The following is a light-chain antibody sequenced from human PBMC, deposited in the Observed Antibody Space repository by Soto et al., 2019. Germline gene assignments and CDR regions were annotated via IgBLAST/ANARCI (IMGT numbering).Light chain of an antibody. V-gene: IGKV1-33*01. Sequence: DIPMTQSPSSLSASVVDRVTITCQASQDINNFLNWYQQKPGKAPKLLIYDASNLETGVPSRFSGSGSGTDFTFTISSLQPEDIATYYCQQYDNRPPFTFGQGTRLEI. CDR1: QDINNF. CDR3: QQYDNRPPFT. J-gene: IGKJ5*01. CDR2: DAS.